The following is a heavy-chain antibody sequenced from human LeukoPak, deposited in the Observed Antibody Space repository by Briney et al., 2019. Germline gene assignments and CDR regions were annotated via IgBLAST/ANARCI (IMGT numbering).Heavy chain of an antibody. CDR2: IWYDGSNK. CDR3: ARDAEWELPYFDY. J-gene: IGHJ4*02. CDR1: GFTFSSYG. D-gene: IGHD1-26*01. V-gene: IGHV3-33*01. Sequence: PGGSLRLSCAASGFTFSSYGMHWVRQAPGKGLEWVAVIWYDGSNKYYTDSVKGRFTISRDNSKNTLYLEVNSLRAEDTAVYYCARDAEWELPYFDYWGQGTLVTVSS.